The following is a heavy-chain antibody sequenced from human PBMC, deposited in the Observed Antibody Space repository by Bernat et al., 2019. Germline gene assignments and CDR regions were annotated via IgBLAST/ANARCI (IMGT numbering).Heavy chain of an antibody. D-gene: IGHD5-12*01. CDR1: GGTFSSYA. J-gene: IGHJ3*02. CDR2: IIPIFGIA. CDR3: ARGRLRDDAFDI. V-gene: IGHV1-69*17. Sequence: QVQLVQSGAEVKKPGSSVKVSCKASGGTFSSYAINWVRQAPGQGLEWMGGIIPIFGIANYAQKFPGRVTITADKSTSTAYMVLSSLGSEDTAVYYCARGRLRDDAFDIWGQGTMVTVSS.